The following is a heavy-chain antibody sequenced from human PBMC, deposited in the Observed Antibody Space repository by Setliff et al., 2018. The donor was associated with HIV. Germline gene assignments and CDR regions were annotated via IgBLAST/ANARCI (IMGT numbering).Heavy chain of an antibody. V-gene: IGHV3-7*01. Sequence: GGSLRLSCAASGFTLSDYYIDWVRQAPGKGLEWVANIDRDGSETNYVDSVKGRFTIFRDNAKSSMYLQMNSLRAEDTAIYYCARKFRPGHGVDVWGQGTTVTVSS. CDR2: IDRDGSET. CDR3: ARKFRPGHGVDV. CDR1: GFTLSDYY. D-gene: IGHD3-10*01. J-gene: IGHJ6*02.